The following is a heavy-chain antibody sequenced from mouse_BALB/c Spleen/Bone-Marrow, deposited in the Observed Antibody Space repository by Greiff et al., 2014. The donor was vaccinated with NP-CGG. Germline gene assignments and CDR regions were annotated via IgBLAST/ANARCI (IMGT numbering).Heavy chain of an antibody. CDR3: ARLEGNYGSTFAY. V-gene: IGHV1-61*01. D-gene: IGHD1-1*01. CDR2: IHPSDTET. CDR1: GYSFTSYW. J-gene: IGHJ3*01. Sequence: VQLQQSGAELVRPGASVKLSCKASGYSFTSYWMNWVKQRPGQGLEWIGMIHPSDTETRLNQRFKDKATLTVDKSSCTAYMQLSSPTSEDSAVYYCARLEGNYGSTFAYWGQGTLVTVSA.